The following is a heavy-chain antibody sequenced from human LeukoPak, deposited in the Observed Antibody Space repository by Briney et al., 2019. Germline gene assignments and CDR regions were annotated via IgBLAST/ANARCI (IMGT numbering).Heavy chain of an antibody. CDR1: GYTFTGYY. CDR2: INPNSGGT. J-gene: IGHJ4*02. CDR3: ARATCSSTSCRPNY. Sequence: ASVKVSCKASGYTFTGYYMHWVRQAPGQGLEWMGWINPNSGGTNYAQKFQGRVTMTRDTSISTAYMELSRLRSDDTAVYYCARATCSSTSCRPNYWGQGTLVTVSP. D-gene: IGHD2-2*01. V-gene: IGHV1-2*02.